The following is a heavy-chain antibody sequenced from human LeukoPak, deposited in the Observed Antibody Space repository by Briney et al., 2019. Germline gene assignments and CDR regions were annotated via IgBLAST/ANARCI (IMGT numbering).Heavy chain of an antibody. CDR2: IDWDDDK. CDR1: GGSFSGYY. CDR3: ARTTYYYDSSGYYYDY. J-gene: IGHJ4*02. D-gene: IGHD3-22*01. Sequence: TLSLTCAVYGGSFSGYYWSWIRQPPGKALEWLARIDWDDDKYYSTSLKTRLTISKDTSKNQVVLTMTNMDPVDTATYYCARTTYYYDSSGYYYDYWGQGTLVTVSS. V-gene: IGHV2-70*11.